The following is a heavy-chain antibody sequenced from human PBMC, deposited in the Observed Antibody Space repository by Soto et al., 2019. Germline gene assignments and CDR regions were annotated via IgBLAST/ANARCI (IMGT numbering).Heavy chain of an antibody. Sequence: GGSLRLSCAASGGTFSSYVMHCVRQAPGKGLEWVAVIWYDGSSEYYADSVKARFTISRDNSRNTLYLQMTSLRAEDTAVYYCARGTGNFFYYLDVWGQGTTVTVSS. CDR1: GGTFSSYV. CDR2: IWYDGSSE. CDR3: ARGTGNFFYYLDV. J-gene: IGHJ6*03. D-gene: IGHD1-1*01. V-gene: IGHV3-33*01.